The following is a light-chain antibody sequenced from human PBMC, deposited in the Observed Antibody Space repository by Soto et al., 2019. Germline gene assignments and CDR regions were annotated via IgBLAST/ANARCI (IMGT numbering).Light chain of an antibody. J-gene: IGKJ3*01. CDR1: QSVTTNF. Sequence: IVLTQSPGTLSLSPGERATLSCGASQSVTTNFLAWYQQKPGQAPRLLIYGASSRATGVPDRFSGSGSGTDFTLTSSRLEPGDFAVYYCQQYGTPLFTFGPGTKVDI. CDR2: GAS. CDR3: QQYGTPLFT. V-gene: IGKV3-20*01.